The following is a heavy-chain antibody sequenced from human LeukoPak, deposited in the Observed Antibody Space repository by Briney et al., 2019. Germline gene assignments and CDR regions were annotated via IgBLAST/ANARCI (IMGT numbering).Heavy chain of an antibody. CDR2: GFYSGSA. CDR1: CGSISGSSYY. CDR3: ARLRGAMTPVTSDFDY. Sequence: SETLSLTCTVSCGSISGSSYYWAWIRQPPGKGLEWIGSGFYSGSAYYNPSLKSRVTISVDTSKNQFSLNLSSVTAADTAVYYCARLRGAMTPVTSDFDYWGQGTLVTVSS. D-gene: IGHD4-17*01. J-gene: IGHJ4*02. V-gene: IGHV4-39*01.